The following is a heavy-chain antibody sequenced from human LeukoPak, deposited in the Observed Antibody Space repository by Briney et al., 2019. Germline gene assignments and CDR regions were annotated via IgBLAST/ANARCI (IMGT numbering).Heavy chain of an antibody. D-gene: IGHD4/OR15-4a*01. CDR1: GCTFINYY. J-gene: IGHJ4*02. CDR3: ARDLDYGEKSEDY. V-gene: IGHV1-46*01. Sequence: GSSVKFSSKASGCTFINYYMHWVRQAPGQALEWLGIIKLSGGSTHYPQKFQDRVTMTRDTSTSTVYMELSSLRSEDTAVYYCARDLDYGEKSEDYWGQGTLVTVSS. CDR2: IKLSGGST.